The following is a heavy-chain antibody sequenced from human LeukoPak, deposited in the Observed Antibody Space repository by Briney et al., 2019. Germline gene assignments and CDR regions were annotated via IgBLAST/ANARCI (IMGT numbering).Heavy chain of an antibody. CDR2: INAGNGNT. Sequence: GASVKVSCKASGYTFTSYAMHWVRQAPGQRLEWMGRINAGNGNTKYSQKFQGRVTITRDTSASTAYMELSSLRSEDTAVYYCARWDDSSWYYFDYWGQGTLVTVSS. CDR3: ARWDDSSWYYFDY. V-gene: IGHV1-3*01. J-gene: IGHJ4*02. CDR1: GYTFTSYA. D-gene: IGHD6-13*01.